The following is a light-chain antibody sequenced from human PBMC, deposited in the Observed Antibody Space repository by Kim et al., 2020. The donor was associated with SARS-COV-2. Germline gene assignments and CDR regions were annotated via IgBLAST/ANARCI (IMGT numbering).Light chain of an antibody. V-gene: IGKV3-20*01. CDR3: QQYGGPPRT. Sequence: APGDGATLSCRASQTVGSDYLAWYQQKPGQAPRLLIYGASSRAAGIPDRFSGRGSGTDFTLIITRLEPEDFAVYFCQQYGGPPRTFGQGTKVDIK. J-gene: IGKJ1*01. CDR1: QTVGSDY. CDR2: GAS.